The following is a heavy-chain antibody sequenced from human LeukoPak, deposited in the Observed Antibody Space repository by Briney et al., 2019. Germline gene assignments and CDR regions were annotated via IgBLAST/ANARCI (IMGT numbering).Heavy chain of an antibody. Sequence: PSETLSLTCTVSGGSISSGDYYWSWIRQPPGKGLEWIGYIYYSGSTYYNPSLKSRVTISVDTPKNQFSLKLSSVTAADTAVYYCARHQLRFLEWFLPPLDYWGQGTLVTVSS. J-gene: IGHJ4*02. D-gene: IGHD3-3*01. V-gene: IGHV4-30-4*08. CDR2: IYYSGST. CDR3: ARHQLRFLEWFLPPLDY. CDR1: GGSISSGDYY.